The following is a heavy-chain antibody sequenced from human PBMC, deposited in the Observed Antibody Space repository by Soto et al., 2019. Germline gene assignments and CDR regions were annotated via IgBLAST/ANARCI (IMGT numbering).Heavy chain of an antibody. Sequence: ASVKVSCKASGYTFTSYYMLWVRQAPGQGLEWMGIINPSGGSTSYAQKFQGRVTMTRDTSTSTLYMELSSLRSEDTAVYYCAREGAARYSFDYWGQGTLVTVSS. CDR2: INPSGGST. CDR3: AREGAARYSFDY. V-gene: IGHV1-46*01. CDR1: GYTFTSYY. D-gene: IGHD6-6*01. J-gene: IGHJ4*02.